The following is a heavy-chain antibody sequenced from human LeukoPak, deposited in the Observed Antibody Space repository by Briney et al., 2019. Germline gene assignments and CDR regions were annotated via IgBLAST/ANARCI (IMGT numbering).Heavy chain of an antibody. J-gene: IGHJ5*02. CDR1: GGSISSYY. CDR3: ASLAVYGSGSYDVRWFDP. V-gene: IGHV4-59*08. D-gene: IGHD3-10*01. CDR2: IYCSGST. Sequence: SETLSLTCTVSGGSISSYYWSWIRQPPGKGLEWIGYIYCSGSTNYNPSLKSRVTISVDTSKNQFSLKLSSVTAADTAVYYCASLAVYGSGSYDVRWFDPWGQGTLVTVSS.